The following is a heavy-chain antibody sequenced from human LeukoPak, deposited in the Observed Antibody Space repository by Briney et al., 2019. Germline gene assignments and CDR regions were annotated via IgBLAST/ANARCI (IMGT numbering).Heavy chain of an antibody. CDR1: GFTFNNFA. V-gene: IGHV3-23*01. CDR3: ARGGVEARKYQLFNWFDP. J-gene: IGHJ5*02. CDR2: ISGSGGST. Sequence: HAGGSLRLSCAASGFTFNNFAMSWVRQAPEKGLEWVSAISGSGGSTYYADSVKGRFTISRDNAKNSLYLQMNSLRAEDTAVYYCARGGVEARKYQLFNWFDPWGQGTLVTVSS. D-gene: IGHD2-2*01.